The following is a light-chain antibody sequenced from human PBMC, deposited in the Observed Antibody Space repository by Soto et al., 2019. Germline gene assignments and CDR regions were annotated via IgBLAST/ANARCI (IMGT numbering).Light chain of an antibody. Sequence: DIQMTQSPSSLSASVGDRVTITCQASPDISNYLNWYQQKPGKAPKLLIYDASNLETGVPSRFSGSGSGTDFTFTISSLQTEDIATYYCQQYDNLPLTFGGGTKVDIK. J-gene: IGKJ4*01. V-gene: IGKV1-33*01. CDR3: QQYDNLPLT. CDR1: PDISNY. CDR2: DAS.